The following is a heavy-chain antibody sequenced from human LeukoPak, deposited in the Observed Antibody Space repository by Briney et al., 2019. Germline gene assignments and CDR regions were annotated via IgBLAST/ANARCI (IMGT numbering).Heavy chain of an antibody. J-gene: IGHJ4*02. Sequence: GGSLRLSCAVSGFTLTTYAMSWVRQAPGKGLEWVSAISRSGGTYYAASVKGRFTMSRDTSKNTLFLQMNNLRDEDTATYYCAKDPQYSETSGHWGQGTLVTVSS. CDR2: ISRSGGT. D-gene: IGHD6-19*01. V-gene: IGHV3-23*01. CDR3: AKDPQYSETSGH. CDR1: GFTLTTYA.